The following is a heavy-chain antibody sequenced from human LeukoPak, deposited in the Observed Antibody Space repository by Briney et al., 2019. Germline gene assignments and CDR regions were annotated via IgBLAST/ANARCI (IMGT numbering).Heavy chain of an antibody. J-gene: IGHJ4*02. Sequence: GGSLRLSCAASGFTFSNYWMSWVRQAPGKGLEYVANIKQDGSEKYYVDSVKGRLTISRDNAKSSLYLQMNSLRAEDTAVYYCARDQGIMFFDNWGQGTLVTVSS. CDR3: ARDQGIMFFDN. D-gene: IGHD2-21*01. CDR1: GFTFSNYW. V-gene: IGHV3-7*01. CDR2: IKQDGSEK.